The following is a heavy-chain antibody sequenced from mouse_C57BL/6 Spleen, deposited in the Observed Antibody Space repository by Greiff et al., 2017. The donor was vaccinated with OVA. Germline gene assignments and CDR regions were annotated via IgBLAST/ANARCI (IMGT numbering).Heavy chain of an antibody. D-gene: IGHD1-1*01. V-gene: IGHV1-55*01. CDR2: IYPGSGST. Sequence: VQLQQPGAELVQPGASVQMSCKASGYTFTSYWITWVKQRPGQGLEWIGDIYPGSGSTNYNEKFKSKATLTVDTSSSTAYMQLSSLTSEDSAVYYGASITTVVVDYWGQGTTLTVSS. CDR3: ASITTVVVDY. J-gene: IGHJ2*01. CDR1: GYTFTSYW.